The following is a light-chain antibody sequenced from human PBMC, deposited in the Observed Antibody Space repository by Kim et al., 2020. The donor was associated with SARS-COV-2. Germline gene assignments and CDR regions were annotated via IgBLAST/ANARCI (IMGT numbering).Light chain of an antibody. V-gene: IGLV1-47*01. CDR2: RND. J-gene: IGLJ1*01. Sequence: PDYKLYFSRYTTSSNTGPNYVFCYPPLPRTAPQLRLYRNDQRPSGVPDRFSGSKSGTSASLAISGLRSDDEADYFCATWDDSLKVFGTGTKVTVL. CDR1: SSNTGPNY. CDR3: ATWDDSLKV.